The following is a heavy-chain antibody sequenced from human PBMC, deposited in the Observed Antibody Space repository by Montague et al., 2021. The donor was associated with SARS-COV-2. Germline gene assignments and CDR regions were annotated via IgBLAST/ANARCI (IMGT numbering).Heavy chain of an antibody. Sequence: SETLSLTCTVSGGSISSYYWSWIRQPPGKGLEWIEYIYYSGSTNYNPSLKSRVTISVDTSKNQFSLRLSSVTAADTAVYYCARTDRGSYYHNLDYWGQGTLVTVSS. CDR1: GGSISSYY. V-gene: IGHV4-59*08. J-gene: IGHJ4*02. D-gene: IGHD1-26*01. CDR2: IYYSGST. CDR3: ARTDRGSYYHNLDY.